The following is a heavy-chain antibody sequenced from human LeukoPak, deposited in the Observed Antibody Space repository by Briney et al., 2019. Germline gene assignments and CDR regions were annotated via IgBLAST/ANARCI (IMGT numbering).Heavy chain of an antibody. CDR3: AKSDYFDS. CDR2: IKQDGSEK. V-gene: IGHV3-7*01. CDR1: GFTFSSYW. J-gene: IGHJ4*02. Sequence: GGSLRLSCAASGFTFSSYWMSWVRQAPGKGLEWVANIKQDGSEKYYVDSVKGRFTISRGNARNTLYLQMNSLRAEDTAVYYCAKSDYFDSWGQGTLVTVSS.